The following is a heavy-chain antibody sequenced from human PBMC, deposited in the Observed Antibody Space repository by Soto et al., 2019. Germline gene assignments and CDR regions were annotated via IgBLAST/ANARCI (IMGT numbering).Heavy chain of an antibody. J-gene: IGHJ6*02. D-gene: IGHD2-2*01. CDR1: GYTFTSYG. Sequence: ASVKVSCKASGYTFTSYGISWVRQAPGQGLEWMGWISAYNGNTNYAQKLQGRVTMTTDTSTSTAYMELRSLRSDDTAVYYCARDGTRIVVVPAAMSGTPEYYYYYGMDVWGQGTTVTVS. CDR3: ARDGTRIVVVPAAMSGTPEYYYYYGMDV. V-gene: IGHV1-18*01. CDR2: ISAYNGNT.